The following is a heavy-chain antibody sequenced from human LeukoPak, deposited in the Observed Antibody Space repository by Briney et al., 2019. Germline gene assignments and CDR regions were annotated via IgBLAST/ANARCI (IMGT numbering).Heavy chain of an antibody. CDR2: IWYDGSNK. CDR3: ARDRTHYADY. CDR1: GLTFSPCG. J-gene: IGHJ4*02. V-gene: IGHV3-33*01. Sequence: PGGSLSLSGTTSGLTFSPCGMHWVRRAPGKGLEWVAVIWYDGSNKYYADSVKGRFTISRDNSKNTLYLQMNGLRAEDTAVYYCARDRTHYADYWGQGTLVTVSS.